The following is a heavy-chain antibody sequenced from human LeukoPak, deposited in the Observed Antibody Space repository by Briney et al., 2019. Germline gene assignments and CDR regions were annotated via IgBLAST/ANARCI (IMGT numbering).Heavy chain of an antibody. CDR1: GFTFSYSW. Sequence: QPGGSLRLSCAASGFTFSYSWMHWVRQAPGRGLVWVSRINSDGNITGYADSVKGRFTIPRDNAKNTLYLQMNSLRADDTAVYYCARGPSGYVGHWGQGTLVTVSS. V-gene: IGHV3-74*01. J-gene: IGHJ4*02. D-gene: IGHD6-25*01. CDR2: INSDGNIT. CDR3: ARGPSGYVGH.